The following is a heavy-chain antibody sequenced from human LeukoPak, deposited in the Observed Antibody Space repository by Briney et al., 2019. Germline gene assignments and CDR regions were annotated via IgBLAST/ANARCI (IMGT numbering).Heavy chain of an antibody. CDR3: ARGRDGSQSPIDD. D-gene: IGHD5-24*01. J-gene: IGHJ4*02. V-gene: IGHV3-21*01. CDR1: GFTFSSYD. CDR2: ISSSSSYI. Sequence: GGFLRLSCAASGFTFSSYDMNWVRQAPGKGLEWVSSISSSSSYIYYADSVRGRFTISRDNAKDSLYLQMNSLRAEDTAVYYCARGRDGSQSPIDDWGQGTLVTVSS.